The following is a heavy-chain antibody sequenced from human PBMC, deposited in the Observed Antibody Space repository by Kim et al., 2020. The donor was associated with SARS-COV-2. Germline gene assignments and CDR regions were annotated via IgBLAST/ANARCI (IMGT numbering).Heavy chain of an antibody. CDR3: ARGKQLGIDALEI. J-gene: IGHJ3*02. Sequence: SETLSLTCTVSGGSISSNYWSWIRQPPGKGLEWIGYIYSSGSTNYNPSLKSRVTISIDTSKNQVSLNLNSVTAADTAVYFCARGKQLGIDALEIWGQGT. V-gene: IGHV4-59*13. D-gene: IGHD6-13*01. CDR1: GGSISSNY. CDR2: IYSSGST.